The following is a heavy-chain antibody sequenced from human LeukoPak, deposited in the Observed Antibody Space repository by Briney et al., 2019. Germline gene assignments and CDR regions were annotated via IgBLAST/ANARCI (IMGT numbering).Heavy chain of an antibody. V-gene: IGHV1-18*01. Sequence: ASVKVSCTASGYTFTSSGISWVRQAPGQGLEWVGWVSTATGTTNYALNVQDRVTMTRDTSTSTVYMELRSLRSDDTAVYYCAKDTLHRLDPWGQGTLVTVSS. CDR3: AKDTLHRLDP. J-gene: IGHJ5*02. CDR1: GYTFTSSG. CDR2: VSTATGTT.